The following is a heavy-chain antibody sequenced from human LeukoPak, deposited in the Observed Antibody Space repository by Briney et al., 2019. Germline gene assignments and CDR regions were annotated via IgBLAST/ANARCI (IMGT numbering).Heavy chain of an antibody. J-gene: IGHJ4*02. D-gene: IGHD6-13*01. CDR3: ARDLGGIAAAGTGGYFDY. Sequence: SVKVSCKASGGTFSHYAISWVRQAPGQGLEWMGGIIPIFGTANYAQKFRGRVTITADKSTRTAYMELSSLRSEDTAVYYCARDLGGIAAAGTGGYFDYWGQGTLVTVSS. CDR2: IIPIFGTA. CDR1: GGTFSHYA. V-gene: IGHV1-69*06.